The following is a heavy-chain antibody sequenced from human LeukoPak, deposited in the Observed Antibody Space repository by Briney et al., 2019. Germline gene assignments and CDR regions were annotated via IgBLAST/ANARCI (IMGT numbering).Heavy chain of an antibody. Sequence: KPSETLSLTCTVSGGSISSSSYYWGWIRQPPGKGLEWIGSIYYSGSTYYNPSLKSRVTISVDTSKNQFSLKLSSVTAADTAVYYCARQGPYDYVWGSYRRIAPFDYWGQGTLVTVSS. CDR1: GGSISSSSYY. CDR2: IYYSGST. J-gene: IGHJ4*02. CDR3: ARQGPYDYVWGSYRRIAPFDY. D-gene: IGHD3-16*02. V-gene: IGHV4-39*01.